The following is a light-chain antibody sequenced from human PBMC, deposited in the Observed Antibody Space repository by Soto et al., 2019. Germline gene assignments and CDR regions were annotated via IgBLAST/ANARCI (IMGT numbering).Light chain of an antibody. Sequence: QSVLTQPPSVSGAPGQRVTISCTGSSSNIGAGYDVHWYQQLPGTAPKLLIYGNSNRPSGVPDRFSGSKSGTSASLAITGLQGEDEADDYCQSYDSSLSVYVVFGGGTKLTVL. J-gene: IGLJ2*01. CDR3: QSYDSSLSVYVV. V-gene: IGLV1-40*01. CDR1: SSNIGAGYD. CDR2: GNS.